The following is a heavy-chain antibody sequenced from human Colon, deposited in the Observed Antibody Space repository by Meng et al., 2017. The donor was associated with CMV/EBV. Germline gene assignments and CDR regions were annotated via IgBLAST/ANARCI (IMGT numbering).Heavy chain of an antibody. Sequence: SGGTFLRPGCVLRRACEVSGFAFENYRMTWARQAPGEGLEWVAQIGPDGSGTYSADSLKGRFTMSRDKDKNSLDLQMYSLRAEDTALYYCAKDRGHDAFDFWGQGTMVTVSS. CDR2: IGPDGSGT. V-gene: IGHV3-7*04. CDR3: AKDRGHDAFDF. CDR1: GFAFENYR. J-gene: IGHJ3*01.